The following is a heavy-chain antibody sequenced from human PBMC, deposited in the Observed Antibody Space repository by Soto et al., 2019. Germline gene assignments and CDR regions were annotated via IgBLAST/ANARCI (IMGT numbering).Heavy chain of an antibody. Sequence: QLQLQESGPGLVKPSETLSLTCTVSGGSISSSSYYWGWIRQPPGKGLEWIGSINYSGSTYYNPSLKSRGTIAVDTSKNQFSLKLGSVTAADTAVYYCARLRYSSSSEYFDRWGRGTLVTVSS. V-gene: IGHV4-39*01. CDR3: ARLRYSSSSEYFDR. J-gene: IGHJ2*01. CDR1: GGSISSSSYY. D-gene: IGHD6-6*01. CDR2: INYSGST.